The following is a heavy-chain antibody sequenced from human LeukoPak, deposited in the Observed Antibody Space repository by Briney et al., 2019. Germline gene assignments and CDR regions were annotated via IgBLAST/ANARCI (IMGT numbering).Heavy chain of an antibody. Sequence: GGSLRLSCAASGFTFSNYAMTWVRQAPGKGLEWVSYISSSSSTIYYADSVKGRFTISRDNAKNSLYLQMNSLRDEDTAVYYCARVRRDDILTGYYLYYFDYWGQGTLVTVSS. V-gene: IGHV3-48*02. CDR3: ARVRRDDILTGYYLYYFDY. CDR1: GFTFSNYA. CDR2: ISSSSSTI. D-gene: IGHD3-9*01. J-gene: IGHJ4*02.